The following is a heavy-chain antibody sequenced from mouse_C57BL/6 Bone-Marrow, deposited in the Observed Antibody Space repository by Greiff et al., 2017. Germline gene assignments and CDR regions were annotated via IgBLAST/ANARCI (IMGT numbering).Heavy chain of an antibody. Sequence: EVKLVESGGGLVQPGGSLKLSCAASGFTFSDYDMYWVRQTPEKGLEWVAYISNGSGSTYYPDTVKGRFTISRDNTKNTLYLQMRRLKAEDTAMYYCARYSYDYDYYAMDYWGQGTSVTVSS. D-gene: IGHD2-4*01. CDR1: GFTFSDYD. CDR2: ISNGSGST. V-gene: IGHV5-12*01. J-gene: IGHJ4*01. CDR3: ARYSYDYDYYAMDY.